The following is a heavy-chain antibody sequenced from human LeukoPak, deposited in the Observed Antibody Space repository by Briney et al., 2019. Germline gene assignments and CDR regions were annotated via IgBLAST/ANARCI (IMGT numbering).Heavy chain of an antibody. CDR1: GGSISSRNW. V-gene: IGHV4-4*02. Sequence: SGTLSLTCAVSGGSISSRNWWSWVRQPPGKGLEWIGEISHTGGTSYTPSLKSRVAISVDKSKNQCSLKLSSVTAADTAVYYCARANYYGSGTVLGVWFDPWGQGTLVTVSS. J-gene: IGHJ5*02. CDR2: ISHTGGT. D-gene: IGHD3-10*01. CDR3: ARANYYGSGTVLGVWFDP.